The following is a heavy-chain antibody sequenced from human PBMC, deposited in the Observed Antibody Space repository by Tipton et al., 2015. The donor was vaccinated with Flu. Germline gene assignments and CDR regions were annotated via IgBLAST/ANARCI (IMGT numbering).Heavy chain of an antibody. CDR2: IYSGGST. CDR1: GFTVSSNY. V-gene: IGHV3-53*01. Sequence: SLRLSCAASGFTVSSNYMSWVRQAPGKGLEWVSVIYSGGSTYYADSVKGRFTISRDNSKNTLYLQMNSLRADDTAVYYCAAGCSGGSCYRDAFDIWGQGTMVTVSS. D-gene: IGHD2-15*01. CDR3: AAGCSGGSCYRDAFDI. J-gene: IGHJ3*02.